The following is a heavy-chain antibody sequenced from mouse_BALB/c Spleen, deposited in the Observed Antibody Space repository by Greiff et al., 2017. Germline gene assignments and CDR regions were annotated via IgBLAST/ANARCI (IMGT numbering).Heavy chain of an antibody. CDR2: INPGSGGT. V-gene: IGHV1-54*01. D-gene: IGHD1-1*01. Sequence: VQLQQSGAELVRPGTSVKVSCKASGYAFTNYLIEWVKQRPGQGLEWIGVINPGSGGTNYNEKFKGKATLTADKSSSTAYMQLSSLTSDDSAVYFCAREEYYGSKSYWGQGTTLTVSS. CDR3: AREEYYGSKSY. J-gene: IGHJ2*01. CDR1: GYAFTNYL.